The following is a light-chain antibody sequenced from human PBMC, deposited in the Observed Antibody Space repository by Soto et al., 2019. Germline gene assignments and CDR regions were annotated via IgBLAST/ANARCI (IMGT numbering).Light chain of an antibody. J-gene: IGKJ1*01. V-gene: IGKV3-15*01. Sequence: EIVVTQSPATLSVSPGERATLSCRASQSVGSNLAWYQQKPGQPPRLLIYGASTRAPGIPARFSGSGSGTEFTLTISSLQSEDFAVYYCHQYNIWPPWTFGQGTKVDIK. CDR1: QSVGSN. CDR3: HQYNIWPPWT. CDR2: GAS.